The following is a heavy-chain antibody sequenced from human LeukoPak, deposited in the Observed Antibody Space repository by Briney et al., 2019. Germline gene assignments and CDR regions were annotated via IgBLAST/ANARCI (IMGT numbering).Heavy chain of an antibody. V-gene: IGHV3-23*01. J-gene: IGHJ4*02. CDR3: AKDSGPGSYYPTGDEY. CDR2: ISDSGGGT. Sequence: GGSLRLSCAASGFIFSNYAMTWVRQAPETGLKWVSSISDSGGGTHYADSVKGRFTISRDNSKNTLYLQMNSLRAEDTAVYYCAKDSGPGSYYPTGDEYWGQGILVTVSS. CDR1: GFIFSNYA. D-gene: IGHD3-10*01.